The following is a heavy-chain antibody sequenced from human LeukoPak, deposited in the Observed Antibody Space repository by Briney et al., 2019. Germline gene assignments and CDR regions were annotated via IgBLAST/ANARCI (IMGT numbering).Heavy chain of an antibody. Sequence: SETLSLTCTVSGGSISSYYWSWIRQPPGKGLEWIGYIYYSGSTNYNPSLKSRVTISVDTSKNQFSLKLSSVTAADTAVYYCARSYGGNSAFDYWGQGTLVTVPS. V-gene: IGHV4-59*01. D-gene: IGHD4-23*01. CDR2: IYYSGST. J-gene: IGHJ4*02. CDR3: ARSYGGNSAFDY. CDR1: GGSISSYY.